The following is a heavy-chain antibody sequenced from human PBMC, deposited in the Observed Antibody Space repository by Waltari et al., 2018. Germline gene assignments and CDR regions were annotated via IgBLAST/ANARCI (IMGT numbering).Heavy chain of an antibody. CDR3: ARDRGRGLYLDS. Sequence: QLQLQESGPGLVKPSGTLSLPCAVSGDSMSSSDCWSWVRQSPRKGLEWIGQVRGDGRTNYNPSFASRVSVSLDTSNKQFSLKVTSATAADTAVFYCARDRGRGLYLDSWGPGTLVTVSP. D-gene: IGHD2-15*01. CDR1: GDSMSSSDC. V-gene: IGHV4-4*02. CDR2: VRGDGRT. J-gene: IGHJ4*02.